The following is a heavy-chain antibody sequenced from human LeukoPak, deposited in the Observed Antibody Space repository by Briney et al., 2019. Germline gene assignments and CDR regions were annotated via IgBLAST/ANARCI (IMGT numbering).Heavy chain of an antibody. CDR1: GFTFSSYE. D-gene: IGHD6-13*01. Sequence: GGSLRLSCAASGFTFSSYEMNWVRQAPGKGLEWVSYISSSGSTIYYADSVKGRFTISRDNAKNSLYLQMNSLRAEDTAVYYCARGRSEQQLADAFDIWGQGTMVTASS. V-gene: IGHV3-48*03. J-gene: IGHJ3*02. CDR2: ISSSGSTI. CDR3: ARGRSEQQLADAFDI.